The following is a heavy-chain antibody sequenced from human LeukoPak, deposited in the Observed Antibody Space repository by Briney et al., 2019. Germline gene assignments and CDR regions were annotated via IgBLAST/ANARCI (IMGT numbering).Heavy chain of an antibody. V-gene: IGHV1-18*01. J-gene: IGHJ4*02. Sequence: GASVKVSCKASGYTFTSYGISWVRQAPGQGLEWMGWISAYNGNTNYAQKLQGRVTMTTDTSTSTAYMELRSLRSDDTAVYYCARLSKQQLVLGFDYWGQGTLVTVSS. CDR3: ARLSKQQLVLGFDY. CDR1: GYTFTSYG. CDR2: ISAYNGNT. D-gene: IGHD6-13*01.